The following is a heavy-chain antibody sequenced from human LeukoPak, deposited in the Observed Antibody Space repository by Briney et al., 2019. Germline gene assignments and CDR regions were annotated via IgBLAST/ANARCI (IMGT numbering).Heavy chain of an antibody. CDR2: IYYSGST. CDR1: GGSISGYY. V-gene: IGHV4-59*01. J-gene: IGHJ2*01. D-gene: IGHD4-23*01. CDR3: ARSVVTLYWYFDP. Sequence: SETLSLTCTVSGGSISGYYYNWIRQPPGKGLEWIGYIYYSGSTNYNPSLKSRVTISLDTSKNQFSLKLSSVTTADTAVYYCARSVVTLYWYFDPWGRGTLVTVSS.